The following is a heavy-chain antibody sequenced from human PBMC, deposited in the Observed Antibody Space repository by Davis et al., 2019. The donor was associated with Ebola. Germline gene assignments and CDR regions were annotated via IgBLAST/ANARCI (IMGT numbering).Heavy chain of an antibody. CDR2: IYPGDSDT. Sequence: GESLKISCKGSGYSFTSYWIGWVRQMPGKGLEWMGIIYPGDSDTRYSPSFQGQVTISADKSISTAYLQWSSLKASDTAMYYCARSARYFDWPPLLLDGMDAFDIWGQGTMVTVSS. J-gene: IGHJ3*02. D-gene: IGHD3-9*01. CDR3: ARSARYFDWPPLLLDGMDAFDI. CDR1: GYSFTSYW. V-gene: IGHV5-51*01.